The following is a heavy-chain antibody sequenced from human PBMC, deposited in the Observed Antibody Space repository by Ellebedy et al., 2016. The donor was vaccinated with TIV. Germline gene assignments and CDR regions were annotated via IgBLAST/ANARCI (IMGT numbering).Heavy chain of an antibody. D-gene: IGHD1-26*01. CDR3: WGSPGAGDDAFEK. CDR2: MNSNSGDT. Sequence: AASVKVSCKASGYTFTSYEINWVRQAPGQGLEWMGWMNSNSGDTGYAPKFQGRVTMTRNTSISTAYMELSSLRSDDTAVYYWWGSPGAGDDAFEKWGQGTMIIVSP. CDR1: GYTFTSYE. J-gene: IGHJ3*02. V-gene: IGHV1-8*01.